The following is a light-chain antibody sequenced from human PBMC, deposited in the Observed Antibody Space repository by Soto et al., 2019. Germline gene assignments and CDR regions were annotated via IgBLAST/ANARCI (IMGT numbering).Light chain of an antibody. J-gene: IGLJ3*02. CDR1: SSDVGGYDY. CDR3: SSYTSSSTWV. CDR2: EVT. Sequence: QSALTQPASVSGSPGQSITISCTGTSSDVGGYDYVSWYQQHPDKAPKLMIYEVTNRPPGVSDRFSGSKSGKTASLTISGLQAEDDADYYCSSYTSSSTWVFGGGTKLTVL. V-gene: IGLV2-14*01.